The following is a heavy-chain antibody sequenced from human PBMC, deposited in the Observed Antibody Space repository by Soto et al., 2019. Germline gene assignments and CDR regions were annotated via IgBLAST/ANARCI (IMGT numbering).Heavy chain of an antibody. CDR2: IIPAFGPA. D-gene: IGHD6-6*01. J-gene: IGHJ6*02. CDR3: ARPAMAVYSYYGMDV. V-gene: IGHV1-69*12. CDR1: GGTFSIYA. Sequence: QVQLVQSGAEVKKPGSSVKVSCKASGGTFSIYAISWVRQAPGQGLEWMGGIIPAFGPAKYAQKFQDKVTITADESTAPAYMELSSLRVEDTAVYYCARPAMAVYSYYGMDVWGQGTTVTVSS.